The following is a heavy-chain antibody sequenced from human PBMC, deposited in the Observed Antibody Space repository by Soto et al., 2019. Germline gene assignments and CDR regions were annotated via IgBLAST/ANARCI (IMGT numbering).Heavy chain of an antibody. J-gene: IGHJ3*02. CDR2: MKEDGSEK. V-gene: IGHV3-7*01. CDR3: ASARGYSTLDM. CDR1: GFIFSSYR. D-gene: IGHD2-8*01. Sequence: GGSLRLSCGASGFIFSSYRMSCVRQAPGKGLEWVANMKEDGSEKNYVDSVKGRFTISRYNAKNSLYLKMKSLRAEATAVYYCASARGYSTLDMWGQGTMLTVSS.